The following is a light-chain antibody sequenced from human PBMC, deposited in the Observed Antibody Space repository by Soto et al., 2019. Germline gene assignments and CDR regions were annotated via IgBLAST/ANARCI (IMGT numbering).Light chain of an antibody. J-gene: IGKJ1*01. V-gene: IGKV3-20*01. CDR1: QSVSNNY. CDR2: GAS. Sequence: EMELTQSPGTLSLSPGERATLSCRASQSVSNNYLAWYQQKPGQAPRLLIYGASNRATGIPDRFSGSGSGTDFTLTISRLEPEDFAVYYCQQYGSSGTFGQGTKVDSK. CDR3: QQYGSSGT.